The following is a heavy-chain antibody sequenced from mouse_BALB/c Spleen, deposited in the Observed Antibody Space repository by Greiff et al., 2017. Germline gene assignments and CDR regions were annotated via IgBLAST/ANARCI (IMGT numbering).Heavy chain of an antibody. Sequence: ESGPGLVKPSQSLSLTCTVTGYSITSDYAWNWIRQFPGNKLEWMGYISYSGSTSYNPSLKSRISITRDTSKNQFFLQLNSVTTEDTATYYCARDGYYEDRFAYWGQGTLVTVSA. J-gene: IGHJ3*01. D-gene: IGHD2-3*01. CDR1: GYSITSDYA. CDR3: ARDGYYEDRFAY. V-gene: IGHV3-2*02. CDR2: ISYSGST.